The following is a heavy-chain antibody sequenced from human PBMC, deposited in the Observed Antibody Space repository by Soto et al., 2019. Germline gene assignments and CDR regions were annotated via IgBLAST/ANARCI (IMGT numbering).Heavy chain of an antibody. V-gene: IGHV3-15*07. Sequence: EVQLVESGGALIKPGGSLRLSCAASGFTFSYAWLNWVRQAPGKGLEWVGRVKSKINGGTVDYTAPVRGRFAISRDDSQNTGFLQTNSLKSDDTDVYYSVAELPDCGDYAFDYCVQGTRVTVRS. CDR2: VKSKINGGTV. D-gene: IGHD2-21*01. CDR3: VAELPDCGDYAFDY. CDR1: GFTFSYAW. J-gene: IGHJ4*02.